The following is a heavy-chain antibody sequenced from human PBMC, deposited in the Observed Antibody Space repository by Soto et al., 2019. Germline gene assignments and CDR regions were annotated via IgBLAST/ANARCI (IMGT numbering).Heavy chain of an antibody. CDR3: ARLGSIAAAGTPDY. CDR2: ISGSGSTI. J-gene: IGHJ4*02. V-gene: IGHV3-11*01. Sequence: PGGSLRLSCAASGFTFSDYYMSWFRQAPGKGLEWVSYISGSGSTIHDADSVEGRFTISRDNAKNSLYLQMNSLRAEDTALYYCARLGSIAAAGTPDYWGQGTLVTVSS. CDR1: GFTFSDYY. D-gene: IGHD6-13*01.